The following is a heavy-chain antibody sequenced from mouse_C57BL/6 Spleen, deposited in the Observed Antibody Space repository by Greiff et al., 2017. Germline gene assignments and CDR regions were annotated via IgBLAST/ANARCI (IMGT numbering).Heavy chain of an antibody. Sequence: QVQLQQSGPELVKPGASVKISCKASGYAFSSSWMNWVKQRPGKGLEWIGRIYPGDGDTNYNGKFKGKATLTADKSSSTAYMQLSSLTSEDSAVYFCAVYYGKRYYAMDYWGQGTSVTVSS. CDR2: IYPGDGDT. CDR1: GYAFSSSW. V-gene: IGHV1-82*01. CDR3: AVYYGKRYYAMDY. D-gene: IGHD2-1*01. J-gene: IGHJ4*01.